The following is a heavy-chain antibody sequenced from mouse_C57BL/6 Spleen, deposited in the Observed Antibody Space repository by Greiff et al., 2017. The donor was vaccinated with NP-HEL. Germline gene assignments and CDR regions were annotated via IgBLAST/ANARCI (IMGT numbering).Heavy chain of an antibody. CDR3: ARIWEGY. J-gene: IGHJ2*01. Sequence: VQLQQSGPELVKPGASVKISCKASGYTFTDYYMNWVKQSHGKSLEWIGDINPNNGGTSYNQKFKGKATLTVDKSSSTAYMELRSLTSEDSAVYYCARIWEGYWGQGTTLTVSS. CDR2: INPNNGGT. CDR1: GYTFTDYY. D-gene: IGHD4-1*01. V-gene: IGHV1-26*01.